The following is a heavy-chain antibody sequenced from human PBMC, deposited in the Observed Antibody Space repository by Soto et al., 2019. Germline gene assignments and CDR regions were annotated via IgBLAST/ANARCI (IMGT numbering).Heavy chain of an antibody. CDR2: INGGTGQT. CDR3: ARGKGMEENYYYYGLDI. Sequence: QVQVVQSGAEVKKPGASVKVSCKASGYTFSTYAMHWVRQAPGQSLEWMGWINGGTGQTRYSQRFQDRVTITRDTPASTAKMELTSLTSEDTAVYYCARGKGMEENYYYYGLDIWGQGTTVTVSS. J-gene: IGHJ6*02. CDR1: GYTFSTYA. V-gene: IGHV1-3*01. D-gene: IGHD1-1*01.